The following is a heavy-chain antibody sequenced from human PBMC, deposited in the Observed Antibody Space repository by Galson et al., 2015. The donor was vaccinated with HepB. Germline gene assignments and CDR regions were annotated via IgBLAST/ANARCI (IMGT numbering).Heavy chain of an antibody. D-gene: IGHD3-22*01. CDR3: AREPYDSSGPGD. CDR2: ISPRNGDT. V-gene: IGHV1-2*02. CDR1: GYTFSDYY. Sequence: SVKVSCKASGYTFSDYYIHWVRQAPGQGLEWMGWISPRNGDTNYAQKFLGRFTMTRDTSISTIYMDLRGLRSDDTGMYFCAREPYDSSGPGDWGQGTLVTVSS. J-gene: IGHJ4*02.